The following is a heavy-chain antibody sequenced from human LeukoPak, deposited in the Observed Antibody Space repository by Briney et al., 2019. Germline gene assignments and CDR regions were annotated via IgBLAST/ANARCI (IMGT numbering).Heavy chain of an antibody. J-gene: IGHJ6*04. CDR1: GYTFTIYY. Sequence: ASVKVSCKASGYTFTIYYMHWVRQAPGQGLEWMGIINPSGGSTSYAQKFQGRVAMTRDTSPSTVYMELNSLRSDDTAVYYCARGQTLGAYDIVTGWPYGMDVWGKGTTVTVSS. CDR2: INPSGGST. V-gene: IGHV1-46*01. D-gene: IGHD3-9*01. CDR3: ARGQTLGAYDIVTGWPYGMDV.